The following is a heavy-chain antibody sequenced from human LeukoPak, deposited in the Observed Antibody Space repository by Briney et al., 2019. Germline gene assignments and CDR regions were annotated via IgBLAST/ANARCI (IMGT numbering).Heavy chain of an antibody. J-gene: IGHJ6*02. V-gene: IGHV4-59*01. Sequence: SETLSLTCTVSGGSISSYYWSWIRQPPGKGLEWIGYIYYSGSTNYNPSLKSRVTISVDTSKNQFSLKLSSVTAADTAVYYCARDYEGYYGMDVWGQGTTVTVSS. CDR3: ARDYEGYYGMDV. CDR2: IYYSGST. D-gene: IGHD3-16*01. CDR1: GGSISSYY.